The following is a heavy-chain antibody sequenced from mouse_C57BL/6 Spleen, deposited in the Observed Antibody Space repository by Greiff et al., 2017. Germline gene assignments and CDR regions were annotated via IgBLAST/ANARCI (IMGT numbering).Heavy chain of an antibody. V-gene: IGHV1-63*01. Sequence: QVQLKESGAELVRPGTSVKMSCKASGYTFTNYWIGWAKQRPGHGLEWIGDIYPGGGYTNYNEKFKGKATLTADKSSSTAYMQFSSLTSEDSAIYYCAREGGYFDYWGQGTTLTVSS. CDR1: GYTFTNYW. J-gene: IGHJ2*01. CDR3: AREGGYFDY. CDR2: IYPGGGYT.